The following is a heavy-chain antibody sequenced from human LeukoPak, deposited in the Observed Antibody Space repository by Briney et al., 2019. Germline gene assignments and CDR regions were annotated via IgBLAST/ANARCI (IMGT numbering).Heavy chain of an antibody. CDR2: INHSGST. D-gene: IGHD5-18*01. Sequence: SKTLSLTCAVYGGSFSGYYWSWIRQPPGKGLEWIGEINHSGSTNYNPSLKSRVTISVDTSKNQFSLKLSSVTAAGTAVYYCARPSGYSYGYFFYWGQGTLVTVSS. CDR3: ARPSGYSYGYFFY. CDR1: GGSFSGYY. V-gene: IGHV4-34*01. J-gene: IGHJ4*02.